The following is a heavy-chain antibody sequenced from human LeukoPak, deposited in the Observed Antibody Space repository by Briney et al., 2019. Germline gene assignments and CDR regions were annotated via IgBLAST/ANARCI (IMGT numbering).Heavy chain of an antibody. CDR2: IYHSGST. Sequence: SQTLSLTCTVSGGSISSGGYYWSWIRQPPGKGLEWIGYIYHSGSTYYNPSLKSRVTISVDRSKNQFSLKLSSVTAADTAVYYCARRVSGSEESERYWYFDLWGRGTLVTVSS. J-gene: IGHJ2*01. CDR3: ARRVSGSEESERYWYFDL. CDR1: GGSISSGGYY. D-gene: IGHD1-26*01. V-gene: IGHV4-30-2*01.